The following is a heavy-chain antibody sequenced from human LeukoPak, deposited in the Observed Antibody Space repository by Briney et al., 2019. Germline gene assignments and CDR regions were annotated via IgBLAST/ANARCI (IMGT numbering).Heavy chain of an antibody. Sequence: GGSLRLSCAASGFTFSSYAMRWVRQPPGEGREWVSAISGSGGSTYHADSVKGRFTISRDNSKNTLYLQMNSLRAEDTAVYYCATALMVVGATTAYYWGQGSLVTVSS. D-gene: IGHD1-26*01. CDR1: GFTFSSYA. CDR3: ATALMVVGATTAYY. J-gene: IGHJ4*02. V-gene: IGHV3-23*01. CDR2: ISGSGGST.